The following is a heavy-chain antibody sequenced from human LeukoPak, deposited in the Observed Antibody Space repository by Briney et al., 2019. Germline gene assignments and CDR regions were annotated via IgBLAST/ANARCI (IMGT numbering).Heavy chain of an antibody. CDR3: ANAAQLWSNFDY. V-gene: IGHV3-23*01. CDR2: ISGRGGST. D-gene: IGHD5-18*01. J-gene: IGHJ4*02. Sequence: PGGSLRLSCTASGFTFSSYAMSWVRQAPGKGLEWVSTISGRGGSTYYADSVKGRFTISRDNSKNTLYLQMNSLRAEDTAVYYCANAAQLWSNFDYWGQGTLVTVSS. CDR1: GFTFSSYA.